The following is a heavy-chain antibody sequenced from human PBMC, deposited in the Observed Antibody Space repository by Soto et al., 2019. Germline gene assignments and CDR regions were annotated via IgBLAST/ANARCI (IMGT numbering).Heavy chain of an antibody. CDR2: IYTSGST. D-gene: IGHD3-22*01. J-gene: IGHJ5*02. CDR1: GGSISSYY. Sequence: SETLSLTCTVSGGSISSYYWSWIRQPAGKGLEWIGRIYTSGSTNYNPSLKGRVTMSVDASKNQFSLKLSSGTAADTAVYYCARDRGGSGYYVNWFDPWGQGTLVTVSS. V-gene: IGHV4-4*07. CDR3: ARDRGGSGYYVNWFDP.